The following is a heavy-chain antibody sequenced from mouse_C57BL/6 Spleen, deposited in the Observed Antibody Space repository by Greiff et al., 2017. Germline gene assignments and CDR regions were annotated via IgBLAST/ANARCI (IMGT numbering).Heavy chain of an antibody. CDR1: GYTFTSYW. J-gene: IGHJ4*01. V-gene: IGHV1-69*01. Sequence: QVQLKQPGAELVMPGASVKLSCKASGYTFTSYWMHWVKQRPGQGLEWIGEIDPSDSYTNYNQKFKGKSTLTVDKSSSTAYMQLSSLTSEDSAVYDCARSNYYAMDYWGQGTSVTVSS. CDR3: ARSNYYAMDY. D-gene: IGHD2-5*01. CDR2: IDPSDSYT.